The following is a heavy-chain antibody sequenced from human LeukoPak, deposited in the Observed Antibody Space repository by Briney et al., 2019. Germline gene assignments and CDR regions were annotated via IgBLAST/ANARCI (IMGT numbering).Heavy chain of an antibody. D-gene: IGHD2/OR15-2a*01. J-gene: IGHJ5*02. CDR2: INHSGST. V-gene: IGHV4-34*01. CDR1: GGSFSGYY. Sequence: SSETLSLTCAVYGGSFSGYYWSWIRQPPGKGLEWIGEINHSGSTNYNPSLKSRVTISVDTSKNQFSLKLSSVTAADTAVYYCARYYGKAWFDPWGQGTLVTVSS. CDR3: ARYYGKAWFDP.